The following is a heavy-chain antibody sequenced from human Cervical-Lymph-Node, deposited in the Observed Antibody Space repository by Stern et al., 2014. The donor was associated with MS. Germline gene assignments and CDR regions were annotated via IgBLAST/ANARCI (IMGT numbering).Heavy chain of an antibody. Sequence: VQLVESGPGLVKLSQTLSLTCTVSGGSITTDNYYWSWMRQPAGKGLEWIGRIYASGSTNYNPSRGTRVTISEATSKNKSSLRLSSVTAADTAVYYCARDRIANYVADYFDYWGQGIQVTVSS. D-gene: IGHD3-10*02. V-gene: IGHV4-61*02. CDR1: GGSITTDNYY. CDR2: IYASGST. CDR3: ARDRIANYVADYFDY. J-gene: IGHJ4*02.